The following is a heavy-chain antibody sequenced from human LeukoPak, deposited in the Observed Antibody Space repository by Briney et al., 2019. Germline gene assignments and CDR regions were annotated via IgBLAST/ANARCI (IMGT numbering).Heavy chain of an antibody. CDR1: GGSFSGYY. V-gene: IGHV4-34*01. D-gene: IGHD3-9*01. CDR2: INHSGST. Sequence: SETLSLTCAVYGGSFSGYYWSWIRQPPGKGLEWIGEINHSGSTNYNPSLKSRVTISVDTSKNQLSLKLSSVTAADTAVYYCARGPIRYFDWLRFDGMDVWGQGTTVTVSS. CDR3: ARGPIRYFDWLRFDGMDV. J-gene: IGHJ6*02.